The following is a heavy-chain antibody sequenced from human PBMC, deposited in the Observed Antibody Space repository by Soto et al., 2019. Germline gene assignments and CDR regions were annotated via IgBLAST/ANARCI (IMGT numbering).Heavy chain of an antibody. CDR3: AREGSSSWYVGPFDY. D-gene: IGHD6-13*01. CDR2: INAGNGNT. V-gene: IGHV1-3*01. J-gene: IGHJ4*02. CDR1: GYTFTSYA. Sequence: QVQLVQSGAEVKKPGASVKVSCKASGYTFTSYAMHWVRQAPGQRLEWMGWINAGNGNTKYSQKFQGRVTITRDTSASTAYMELSSLRSEDTAVYYCAREGSSSWYVGPFDYWGQGTLVTVSS.